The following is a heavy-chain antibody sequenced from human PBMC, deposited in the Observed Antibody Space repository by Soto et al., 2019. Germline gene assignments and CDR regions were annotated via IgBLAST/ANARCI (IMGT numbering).Heavy chain of an antibody. CDR2: ISYDGSNK. V-gene: IGHV3-30*03. D-gene: IGHD2-2*01. CDR3: ARVGRYCISNEPCDYYVYGMDV. CDR1: GFTFSSYG. Sequence: PGGSLRLSCAASGFTFSSYGMHWVRQAPGKGLEWVAVISYDGSNKYYADSVKGRFTISRDNSKNTLYLQMNSLRAEDTAVYYCARVGRYCISNEPCDYYVYGMDVWGQGTTVTVSS. J-gene: IGHJ6*02.